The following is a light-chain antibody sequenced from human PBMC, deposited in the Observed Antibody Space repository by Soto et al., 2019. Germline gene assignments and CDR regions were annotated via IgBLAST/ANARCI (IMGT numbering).Light chain of an antibody. CDR3: HQTNSLPLT. V-gene: IGKV1-12*01. J-gene: IGKJ4*01. CDR1: QGISSW. Sequence: DIQMTQSPSSVSASVGDRVTITCRASQGISSWLAWYQQKPGKAPKLLIYAASSLHIGVPSRLSGRGSGTDFTRTISSLQPEDVATYYCHQTNSLPLTFGGGTKVEIK. CDR2: AAS.